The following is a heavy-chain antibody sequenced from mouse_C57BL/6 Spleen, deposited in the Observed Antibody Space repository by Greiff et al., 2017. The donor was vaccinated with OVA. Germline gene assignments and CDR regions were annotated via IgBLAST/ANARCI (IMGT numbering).Heavy chain of an antibody. D-gene: IGHD1-1*01. J-gene: IGHJ2*01. CDR2: IYPRSGNT. Sequence: QVQLQQSGAELARPGASVKLSCQASGYTFTSYGISWVKQRTGQGLEWIGEIYPRSGNTYYNEKFKGKATLTADKSSSTAYMELRSLTSEDSAVYFCARAITTVAEGYFDYWGQGTTLTVSS. CDR3: ARAITTVAEGYFDY. CDR1: GYTFTSYG. V-gene: IGHV1-81*01.